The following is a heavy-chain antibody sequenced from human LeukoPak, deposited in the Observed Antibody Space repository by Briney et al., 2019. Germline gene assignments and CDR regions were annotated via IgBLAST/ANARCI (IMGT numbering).Heavy chain of an antibody. J-gene: IGHJ5*02. CDR3: TCLHSTRDPDDWSDRWDRNWFDP. D-gene: IGHD3-9*01. Sequence: GGSMRLSCEGSGFFFGSYAMHWVRQAPGKGLEWVAIISYDGSKTDYVDSVKGRFIVSRDNSKNTVYLEMKSLTGGDTAVYFCTCLHSTRDPDDWSDRWDRNWFDPWGQGTQVIVSS. CDR2: ISYDGSKT. CDR1: GFFFGSYA. V-gene: IGHV3-30-3*01.